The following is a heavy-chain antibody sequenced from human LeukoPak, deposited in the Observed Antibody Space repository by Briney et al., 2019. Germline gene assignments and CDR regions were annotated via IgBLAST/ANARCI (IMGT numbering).Heavy chain of an antibody. D-gene: IGHD3-22*01. CDR1: GFTFSRYA. Sequence: GGSLRLSCAASGFTFSRYAMSWVRQAPGKGLGWVSAISGSGGSTYYADSVKGRFTISRDNSKNTLYLQMNSLRAEDTAVYYCARDMAYDSSGYYWGNAFDIWGQGTMVTVSS. CDR2: ISGSGGST. J-gene: IGHJ3*02. CDR3: ARDMAYDSSGYYWGNAFDI. V-gene: IGHV3-23*01.